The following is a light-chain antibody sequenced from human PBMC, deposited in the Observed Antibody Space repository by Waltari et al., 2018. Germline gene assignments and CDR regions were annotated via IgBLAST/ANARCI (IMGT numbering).Light chain of an antibody. CDR3: QQYYSTPPT. Sequence: DVVMTQSPDSLAVSLGERATINCKSSQNLFDGPNNKNYFGWYQQKPGQPPKLLIYWASTRESGVPDRVSGSGSGTDFTFTISSLQAEDGAVYYCQQYYSTPPTFGQGTKLEIK. J-gene: IGKJ2*01. CDR1: QNLFDGPNNKNY. CDR2: WAS. V-gene: IGKV4-1*01.